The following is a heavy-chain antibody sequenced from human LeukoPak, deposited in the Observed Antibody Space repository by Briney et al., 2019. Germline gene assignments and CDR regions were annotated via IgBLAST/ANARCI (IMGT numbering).Heavy chain of an antibody. J-gene: IGHJ5*02. D-gene: IGHD3-3*01. CDR3: ARVNSIFGVAQDNWFDP. CDR2: INHSGTT. Sequence: SETLSLTCSAYGGSFSDYYWSWIRQSPEKGLEWIGEINHSGTTNFNPSLKTRVAISIETSKNQFSLKLNSVTAADTAVYYCARVNSIFGVAQDNWFDPWGQGTLVIVSS. CDR1: GGSFSDYY. V-gene: IGHV4-34*01.